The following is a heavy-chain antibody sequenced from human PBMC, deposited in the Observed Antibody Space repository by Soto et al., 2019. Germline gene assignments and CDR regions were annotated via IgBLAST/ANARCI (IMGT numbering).Heavy chain of an antibody. J-gene: IGHJ5*02. CDR1: GGTFSSYA. CDR3: AKEVGATRNWFDP. Sequence: QVQLVQSGAEVKKPGSSGKVSCKASGGTFSSYAISWVRQAPGQGLEWMGGIIPNFGTANYAQTFQGRVTITADESTSTAYMELSSLRSEDTAVYYCAKEVGATRNWFDPWGQGTLVTVSS. D-gene: IGHD1-26*01. CDR2: IIPNFGTA. V-gene: IGHV1-69*01.